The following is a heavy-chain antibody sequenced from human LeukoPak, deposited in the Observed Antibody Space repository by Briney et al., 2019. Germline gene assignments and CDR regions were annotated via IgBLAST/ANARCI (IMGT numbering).Heavy chain of an antibody. Sequence: SETLSLTCPVSGGSISGYSWSWIRQPPGKGLEWIGYTYYSGSTKYNPSLKSRVTMSVDTSRNQFSLKLSSVTAADTAVYYCARGGLENGYHSNDGFDIWGQGTMVTVSS. V-gene: IGHV4-59*01. CDR3: ARGGLENGYHSNDGFDI. CDR2: TYYSGST. J-gene: IGHJ3*02. CDR1: GGSISGYS. D-gene: IGHD3-22*01.